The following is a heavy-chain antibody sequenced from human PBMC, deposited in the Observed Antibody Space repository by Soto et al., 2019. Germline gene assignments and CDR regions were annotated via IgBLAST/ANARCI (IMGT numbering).Heavy chain of an antibody. CDR1: G. Sequence: GRRSVSKKTEKGLEWIGEIYHTGGRGYMPSLRGRITLSVDTSKNQFSLKLTSVTAADTAVYYCARAVYCTTANCWVHFHYSVSAVWRQRTAVTVSS. D-gene: IGHD2-2*01. CDR2: IYHTGGR. V-gene: IGHV4-4*02. J-gene: IGHJ6*02. CDR3: ARAVYCTTANCWVHFHYSVSAV.